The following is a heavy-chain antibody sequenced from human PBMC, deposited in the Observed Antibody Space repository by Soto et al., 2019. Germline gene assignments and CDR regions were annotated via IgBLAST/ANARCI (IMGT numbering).Heavy chain of an antibody. J-gene: IGHJ6*02. CDR1: GDSVSSNSAA. V-gene: IGHV6-1*01. CDR3: ASEPAGYCSSTSCYAASYYYYGMDV. Sequence: SQTLSLTCAISGDSVSSNSAAWNWIRQPPSRGLEWLGRTYYRSKWYNDYAVSVKSRITINPDTSKNQFSLQLNSVTPEDTAVYYCASEPAGYCSSTSCYAASYYYYGMDVWGQGTTVTVSS. D-gene: IGHD2-2*01. CDR2: TYYRSKWYN.